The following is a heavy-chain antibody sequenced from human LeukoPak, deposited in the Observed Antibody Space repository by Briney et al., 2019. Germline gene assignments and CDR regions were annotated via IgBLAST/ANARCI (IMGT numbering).Heavy chain of an antibody. V-gene: IGHV3-23*01. CDR1: GFTFSSYA. J-gene: IGHJ4*02. CDR3: AKATVVTPHFDY. D-gene: IGHD4-23*01. CDR2: ISGSGGST. Sequence: PGGSLRLSCAASGFTFSSYAMSWVRQAPGKGLEWVSAISGSGGSTYYADSVKGRFIISRDNSKNTLYLQMNSLRAEDTAVYYCAKATVVTPHFDYWGQGTLVTVSS.